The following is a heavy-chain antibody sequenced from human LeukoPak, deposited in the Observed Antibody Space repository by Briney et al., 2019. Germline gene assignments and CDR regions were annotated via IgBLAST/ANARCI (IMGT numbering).Heavy chain of an antibody. CDR3: ARHGLKDYYGSGSYRRWFDP. CDR2: INHSGST. D-gene: IGHD3-10*01. Sequence: SETLSLTCAVYGGSFSGYYWSWIRQPPGKGLEWIGEINHSGSTNYNPSLKSRVTISVYTSKNQFSLKLSSVTAADTAVYYCARHGLKDYYGSGSYRRWFDPWGQGTLVTVSS. V-gene: IGHV4-34*01. CDR1: GGSFSGYY. J-gene: IGHJ5*02.